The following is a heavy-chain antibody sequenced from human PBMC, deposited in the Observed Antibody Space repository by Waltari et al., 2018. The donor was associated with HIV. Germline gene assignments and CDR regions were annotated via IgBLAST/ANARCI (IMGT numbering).Heavy chain of an antibody. V-gene: IGHV3-53*01. CDR2: FCVVGTT. Sequence: DVQMGEPGGGLIQPGGSLRLSCAACGFTASGHYMSGVGQAPVKWLAWVDVFCVVGTTDYADSVTGRFPISSDKSNNMLFLQLNSLRAEDTAVYYCARKFHAMDVWGQVTMVTVSS. CDR1: GFTASGHY. J-gene: IGHJ6*02. CDR3: ARKFHAMDV.